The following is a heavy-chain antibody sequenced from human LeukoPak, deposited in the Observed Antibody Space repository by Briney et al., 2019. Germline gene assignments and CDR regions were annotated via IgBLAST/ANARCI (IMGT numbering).Heavy chain of an antibody. CDR1: GVSISRGAYY. D-gene: IGHD2-2*02. Sequence: SETLSLTCTVSGVSISRGAYYWSWIRQHPGKGLEWFGYIYYSGSPYYNQSFKSRVPISVDTSKTRCSLNLTSVTAADTDVYYCARYCSSASCYNAAFDIWGQGTMVTVSS. CDR3: ARYCSSASCYNAAFDI. J-gene: IGHJ3*02. CDR2: IYYSGSP. V-gene: IGHV4-31*03.